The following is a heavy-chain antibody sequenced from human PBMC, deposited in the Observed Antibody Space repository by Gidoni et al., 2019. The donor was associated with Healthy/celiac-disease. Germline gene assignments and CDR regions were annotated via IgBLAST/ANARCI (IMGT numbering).Heavy chain of an antibody. V-gene: IGHV3-30-3*01. D-gene: IGHD3-22*01. J-gene: IGHJ3*02. CDR3: ARDRIKSYDSSGYYGDAFDI. CDR2: ISYDGSNK. CDR1: GFTSSSYA. Sequence: QVQLVESGGGVVQPGRSLRLSCAASGFTSSSYAMHWVRQAPGKGLEWVAVISYDGSNKYYADSVKGRFTISRDNSKNTLYLQMNSLRAEDTAVYYCARDRIKSYDSSGYYGDAFDIWGQGTMVTVSS.